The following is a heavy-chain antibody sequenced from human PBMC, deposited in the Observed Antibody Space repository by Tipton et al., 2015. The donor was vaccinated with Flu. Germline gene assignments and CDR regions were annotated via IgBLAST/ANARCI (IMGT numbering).Heavy chain of an antibody. CDR3: ARLRTYNWFDP. Sequence: QLVQSGAEVKKPGSSVKVSCKASGGTFSSYAISWVRQAPGQGLEWMGWINPNSGGTNYAQKFQGRVTMTRDTSISTAYMELSRLRSDDTAVYYCARLRTYNWFDPWGQGTLVTVSS. CDR1: GGTFSSYA. CDR2: INPNSGGT. J-gene: IGHJ5*02. V-gene: IGHV1-2*02.